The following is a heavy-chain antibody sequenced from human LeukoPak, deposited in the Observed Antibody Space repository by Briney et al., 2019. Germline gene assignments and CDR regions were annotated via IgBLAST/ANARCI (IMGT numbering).Heavy chain of an antibody. J-gene: IGHJ4*02. CDR3: ARDLGNWDIDY. V-gene: IGHV4-39*07. D-gene: IGHD7-27*01. Sequence: SETLSLTCTVSGGSISSSSYYWGWIRQPPGKGLEWIGYIYHSGSTYYNPSLKSRVTISVDTSKNQFSLKLSSVTAADTAVYYCARDLGNWDIDYWGQGILVTVSS. CDR2: IYHSGST. CDR1: GGSISSSSYY.